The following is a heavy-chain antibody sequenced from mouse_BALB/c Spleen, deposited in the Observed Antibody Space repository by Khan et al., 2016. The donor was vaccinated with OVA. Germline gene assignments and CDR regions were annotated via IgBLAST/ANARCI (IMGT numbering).Heavy chain of an antibody. D-gene: IGHD1-1*01. CDR1: GISITTRNYR. CDR3: ARDEYYGYWYCDV. CDR2: IYYSGTI. Sequence: EVQLQESGPGLVKPSQTVSLTCTVTGISITTRNYRWSWIRQFPGNKLEWIGYIYYSGTITYNPSLTSRATITRDTSKNQFFLEMNSLTAEDTATYYCARDEYYGYWYCDVWGAGTTVNVSS. V-gene: IGHV3-5*02. J-gene: IGHJ1*01.